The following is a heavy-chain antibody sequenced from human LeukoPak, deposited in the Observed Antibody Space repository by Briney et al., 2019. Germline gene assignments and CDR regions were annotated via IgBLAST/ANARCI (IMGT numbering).Heavy chain of an antibody. V-gene: IGHV4-59*01. CDR3: ASSEDYYDSSGYYSPLDY. J-gene: IGHJ4*02. Sequence: SETLSLTCTVSGGSISSYYWSWIRQPPGKGLEWIGYIYYSGSTNYNPSLKSRVTISVDTSKNQFSLKLSSVTAADTAVYYCASSEDYYDSSGYYSPLDYWGQGTLVTVSS. CDR1: GGSISSYY. CDR2: IYYSGST. D-gene: IGHD3-22*01.